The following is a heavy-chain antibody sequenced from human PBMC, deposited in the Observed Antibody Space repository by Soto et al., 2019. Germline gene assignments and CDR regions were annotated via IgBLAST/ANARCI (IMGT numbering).Heavy chain of an antibody. Sequence: PSETLSLTCAVYGGSFSGYYWSWRRQPPGKGLEWIGEINHSGSTNYNPSLKSRVTISVDTSKNQFSLKLSSVTAADTAVYYCARGWDIVVVPAAIQNYYYGMDVWGQGTTVTVSS. CDR1: GGSFSGYY. CDR3: ARGWDIVVVPAAIQNYYYGMDV. D-gene: IGHD2-2*02. V-gene: IGHV4-34*01. CDR2: INHSGST. J-gene: IGHJ6*02.